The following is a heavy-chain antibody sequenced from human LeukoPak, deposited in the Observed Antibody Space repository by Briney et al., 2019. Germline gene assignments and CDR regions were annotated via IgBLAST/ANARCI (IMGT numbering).Heavy chain of an antibody. CDR3: ATYSSSWYCFDY. J-gene: IGHJ4*02. V-gene: IGHV3-23*01. CDR2: ISGSGGST. Sequence: GGSLRLSCAASGFIFSSYAMSWVRQAPGKGLEWVSAISGSGGSTYYADSVKGRFTISRDNSKNTLYLQMNSLRAEDTAVYYCATYSSSWYCFDYWGQGTLVTVSS. CDR1: GFIFSSYA. D-gene: IGHD6-13*01.